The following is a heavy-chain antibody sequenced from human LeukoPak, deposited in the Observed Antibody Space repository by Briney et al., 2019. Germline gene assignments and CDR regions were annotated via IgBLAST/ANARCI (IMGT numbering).Heavy chain of an antibody. V-gene: IGHV3-23*01. Sequence: PGGSPRLSCAASGFTFVNYAMRWVRQAPGKGLECVSVITGSGGRTNYADSVKGRFTISRENSKNTVYLQMNSLRAEDTALYYCARAMRGYQLLPDYWGQGTLVTVSS. CDR2: ITGSGGRT. J-gene: IGHJ4*02. CDR3: ARAMRGYQLLPDY. CDR1: GFTFVNYA. D-gene: IGHD2-2*01.